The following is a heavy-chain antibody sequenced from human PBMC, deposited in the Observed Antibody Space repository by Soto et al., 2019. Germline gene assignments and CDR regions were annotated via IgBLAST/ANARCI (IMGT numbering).Heavy chain of an antibody. J-gene: IGHJ4*02. D-gene: IGHD2-2*01. CDR3: ARERRRYCTSTSCYLDY. CDR1: GDTFSNYA. CDR2: IIPIFGTP. V-gene: IGHV1-69*06. Sequence: SVKVSCKASGDTFSNYAISWVRQAPGQGLEWMGSIIPIFGTPNYARKFQGRVTITADKSTSTAYMQLNSLRSEDTAVYYRARERRRYCTSTSCYLDYWGQGTLVTVSS.